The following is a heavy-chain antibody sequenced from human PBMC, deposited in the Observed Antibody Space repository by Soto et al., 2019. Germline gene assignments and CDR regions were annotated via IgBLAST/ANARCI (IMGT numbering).Heavy chain of an antibody. Sequence: EVQLVESGGGLVQPGGSLRLSCAASGFTFSSYSMNWVRQAPGKGLEWVSYISSSSSTIYYADSVKGRFTISRDNAKNSLYLQMNSLIDEDTAVYYCARDTYGDIDYWGQGTLVTVSS. V-gene: IGHV3-48*02. CDR1: GFTFSSYS. D-gene: IGHD2-21*01. CDR3: ARDTYGDIDY. J-gene: IGHJ4*02. CDR2: ISSSSSTI.